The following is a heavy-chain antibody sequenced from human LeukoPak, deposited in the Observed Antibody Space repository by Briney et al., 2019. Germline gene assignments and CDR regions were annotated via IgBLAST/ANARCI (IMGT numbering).Heavy chain of an antibody. CDR1: GGSISSGNYY. D-gene: IGHD6-13*01. V-gene: IGHV4-61*01. CDR2: IYYSGST. Sequence: SETLSLTCTVSGGSISSGNYYWSWIRQPPGKGLEWIGYIYYSGSTNYNPSLKSRVTISVDTSKNQFSLKLSSVTAADTAVYYCARGRGSSSWFDYWGQGTLVTVSS. J-gene: IGHJ4*02. CDR3: ARGRGSSSWFDY.